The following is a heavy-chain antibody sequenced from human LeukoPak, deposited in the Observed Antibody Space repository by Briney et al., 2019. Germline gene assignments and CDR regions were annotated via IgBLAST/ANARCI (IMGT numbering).Heavy chain of an antibody. CDR3: ARDRCSSGSCIIFDY. V-gene: IGHV4-4*07. Sequence: PSETRSLTCTVSGGSISSYYWSWIRQPAGKGLEWIGHIYSSGSTNYNPSLKSRVTMSVDTSKNQFSLKLSSVTAADTAVYYCARDRCSSGSCIIFDYWGQGTLVTVSS. J-gene: IGHJ4*02. D-gene: IGHD2-15*01. CDR1: GGSISSYY. CDR2: IYSSGST.